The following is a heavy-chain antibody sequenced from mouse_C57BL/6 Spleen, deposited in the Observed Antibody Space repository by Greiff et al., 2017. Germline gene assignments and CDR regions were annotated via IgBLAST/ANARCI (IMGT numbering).Heavy chain of an antibody. Sequence: EVQGVESGGDLVKPGGSLKLSCAASGFTFSSYGMSWVRQTPDKRLEWVATISSGGSYTYYPDSVKGRFTISRDNAKNTLYLQMSSLKSEDTAMYYCARMVTSYFDYWGQGTTLTVSS. V-gene: IGHV5-6*01. J-gene: IGHJ2*01. CDR1: GFTFSSYG. CDR2: ISSGGSYT. D-gene: IGHD2-2*01. CDR3: ARMVTSYFDY.